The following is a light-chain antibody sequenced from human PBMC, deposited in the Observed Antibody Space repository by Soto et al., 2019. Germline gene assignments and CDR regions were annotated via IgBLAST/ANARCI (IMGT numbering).Light chain of an antibody. CDR2: EVT. V-gene: IGLV2-8*01. CDR3: SSYAASNNFYFV. Sequence: QSALTQPPSASASPGQSVTMSCTGTSSDVGGYNCVSWYQQYPGRAPKLMIYEVTKRPSGVPDRFSGSKSGNTASLTVSGLQAEDEADYYCSSYAASNNFYFVFGGGTKVTVL. CDR1: SSDVGGYNC. J-gene: IGLJ3*02.